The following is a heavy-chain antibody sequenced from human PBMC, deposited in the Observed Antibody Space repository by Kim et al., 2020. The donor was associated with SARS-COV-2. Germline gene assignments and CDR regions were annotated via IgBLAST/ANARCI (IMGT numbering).Heavy chain of an antibody. Sequence: ASVKVSCKASGYTFTSYYMHWVRQAPGQGLEWMGIINPSGGSTSYAPKFQGRVTMTRDTSTSTVYMELSSLRSEDTAVYYCARAPGVEMATIFFDYWGQGTLVTVSS. CDR3: ARAPGVEMATIFFDY. V-gene: IGHV1-46*01. D-gene: IGHD3-9*01. CDR1: GYTFTSYY. J-gene: IGHJ4*02. CDR2: INPSGGST.